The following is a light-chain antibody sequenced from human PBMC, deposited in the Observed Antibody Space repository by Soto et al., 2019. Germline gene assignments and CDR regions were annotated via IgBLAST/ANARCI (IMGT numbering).Light chain of an antibody. Sequence: IVLTQSPGTLSLSPGEVATLSCGASQTIAYNFLAWYQQKPRLAPRLLVYDASKRATGIPDRFSGSGSVTDFTRTITTLEPEDVAVYCCQHYGDSGSTFGGGARVEI. CDR2: DAS. V-gene: IGKV3D-20*01. J-gene: IGKJ4*01. CDR1: QTIAYNF. CDR3: QHYGDSGST.